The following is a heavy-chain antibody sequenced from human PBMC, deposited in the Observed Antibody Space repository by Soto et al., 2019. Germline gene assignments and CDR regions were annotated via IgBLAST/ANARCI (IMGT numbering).Heavy chain of an antibody. CDR1: GGTFSSYA. CDR2: IIPIFGTA. V-gene: IGHV1-69*12. CDR3: ARSYEGYCISTSCYSTIDY. D-gene: IGHD2-2*01. Sequence: QVQLVQSGAEVKKPGSSVKVSCKASGGTFSSYAISWVRQAPGQGLEWMGGIIPIFGTANYAQKFQGRVTITADESTSTAYMELSSLRSEDTAVYYCARSYEGYCISTSCYSTIDYWGQGTLVTVSS. J-gene: IGHJ4*02.